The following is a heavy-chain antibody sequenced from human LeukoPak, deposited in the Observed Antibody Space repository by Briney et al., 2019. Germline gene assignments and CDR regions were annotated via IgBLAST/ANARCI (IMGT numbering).Heavy chain of an antibody. CDR2: IIPVVDEG. CDR1: GGIFTSYA. D-gene: IGHD2-2*01. Sequence: SVKVSCKASGGIFTSYAIHWVRQAPGQGLKWMGRIIPVVDEGHYSQNFQGRAAITADKSTSTAYMELSSLRSEDTAVYFCATTIYCRTVSCLRNYYFDDWGQGTLVTVSS. CDR3: ATTIYCRTVSCLRNYYFDD. J-gene: IGHJ4*01. V-gene: IGHV1-69*04.